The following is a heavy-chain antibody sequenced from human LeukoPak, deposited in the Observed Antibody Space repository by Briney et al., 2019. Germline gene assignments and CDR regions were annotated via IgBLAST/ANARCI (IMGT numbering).Heavy chain of an antibody. V-gene: IGHV4-4*07. CDR1: GGSISSYY. J-gene: IGHJ4*02. CDR2: IHSSGSM. D-gene: IGHD6-19*01. Sequence: PSETLSLTCTVSGGSISSYYWTWIRQPAGKGLEWIGRIHSSGSMNHNPSLKSRVTMSVATSNNQFSLKLSSVTAADTAVYYCARETEVSGGRSWDFWGQRTLVTVSS. CDR3: ARETEVSGGRSWDF.